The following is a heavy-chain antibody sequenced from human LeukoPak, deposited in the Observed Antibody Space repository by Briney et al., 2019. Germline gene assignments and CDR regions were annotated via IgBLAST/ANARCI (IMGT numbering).Heavy chain of an antibody. CDR3: ARVGREQRLY. CDR1: GFTFSSYA. CDR2: ISSSSSYI. D-gene: IGHD6-25*01. J-gene: IGHJ4*02. V-gene: IGHV3-21*01. Sequence: PGGSLRLSCAASGFTFSSYAMSWVRQAPGKGLEWVSSISSSSSYIYYADSVKGRFTISRDNAKNSLYLQMNSLRAEDTAVYYCARVGREQRLYWGQGTLVTVSS.